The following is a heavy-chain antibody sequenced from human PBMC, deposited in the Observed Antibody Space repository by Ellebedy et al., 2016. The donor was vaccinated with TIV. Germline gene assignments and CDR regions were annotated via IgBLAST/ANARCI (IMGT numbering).Heavy chain of an antibody. D-gene: IGHD2-15*01. Sequence: GGSLRLXXAASGFTFSSYAMSWVRQAPGKGLEWVSAISGSAVNTYYADSVKGRFTISRDNSKNTLYLGMKGLRVDDTTVYFCVRDEPDLGGYDNTFDSWGQGTLVTVSS. CDR1: GFTFSSYA. J-gene: IGHJ4*02. V-gene: IGHV3-23*01. CDR2: ISGSAVNT. CDR3: VRDEPDLGGYDNTFDS.